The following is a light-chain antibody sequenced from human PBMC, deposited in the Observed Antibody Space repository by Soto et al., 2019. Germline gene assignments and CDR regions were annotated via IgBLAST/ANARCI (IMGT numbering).Light chain of an antibody. Sequence: DLQMTQSPSTLSASVGDRVTITCRASQNIIRWVAWYQQKPGKAPKLLIYDASSLESGVPSRFSGSGSGTDFTLTISSLQPDDFAIYFCQQYNTYSHTFGQGTKVDIK. CDR1: QNIIRW. CDR3: QQYNTYSHT. J-gene: IGKJ1*01. CDR2: DAS. V-gene: IGKV1-5*01.